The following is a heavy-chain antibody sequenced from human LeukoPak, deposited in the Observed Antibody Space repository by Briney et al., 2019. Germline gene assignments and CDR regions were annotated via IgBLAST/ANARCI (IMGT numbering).Heavy chain of an antibody. CDR1: GFSVSNYY. CDR2: IRDSGET. Sequence: GGSLRFSCAGSGFSVSNYYMGWVRQAPGKGLEWVSLIRDSGETFYADSVKGRFTISRDNSKNTMYLQMNRLRVEDTAVYFCARDRAVTQDWVEFDPWGQGTLVTVSS. CDR3: ARDRAVTQDWVEFDP. J-gene: IGHJ5*02. D-gene: IGHD4-17*01. V-gene: IGHV3-66*03.